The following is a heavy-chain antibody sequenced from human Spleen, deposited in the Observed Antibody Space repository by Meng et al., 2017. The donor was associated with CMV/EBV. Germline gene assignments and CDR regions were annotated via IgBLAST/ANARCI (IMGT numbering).Heavy chain of an antibody. CDR2: IYYSVRD. CDR1: GCSISSSSYC. CDR3: ARRMVRGVMIGT. Sequence: TVSGCSISSSSYCWGWIRQPPGKGLEWIGSIYYSVRDYYNPSLKSRVTISVDTSKNQFSMKLSSVTAADTAVYYCARRMVRGVMIGTWGQGTLVTVSS. J-gene: IGHJ5*02. D-gene: IGHD3-10*01. V-gene: IGHV4-39*01.